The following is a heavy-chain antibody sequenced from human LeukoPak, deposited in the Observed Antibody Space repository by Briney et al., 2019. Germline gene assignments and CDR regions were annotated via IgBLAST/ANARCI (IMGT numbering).Heavy chain of an antibody. D-gene: IGHD3-3*01. Sequence: ASVKVSCKASGYTFTSYAMNWVRQAPGQGLEWMGWINTNTGNPTYAQGFTGRFVFSLDTSVSTAYLQISSLKAEDTAVYYCASSLGTGYDFWSGYYDYYFDYWGQGTLVTVSS. V-gene: IGHV7-4-1*02. J-gene: IGHJ4*02. CDR1: GYTFTSYA. CDR2: INTNTGNP. CDR3: ASSLGTGYDFWSGYYDYYFDY.